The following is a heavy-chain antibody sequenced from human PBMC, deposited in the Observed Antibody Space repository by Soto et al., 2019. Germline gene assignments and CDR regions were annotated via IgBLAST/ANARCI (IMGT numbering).Heavy chain of an antibody. CDR2: ISAYNGNT. V-gene: IGHV1-18*01. J-gene: IGHJ3*02. CDR1: GYTFTSYG. CDR3: ARDPAIDDSSIQDAFDI. D-gene: IGHD3-22*01. Sequence: QVQLVQSGAEVKKPGASVKVSCKASGYTFTSYGISWVRQAPGQGLEWMGWISAYNGNTNYAQKLQGRVTMTTDTSTSTAYMELRSLRSDDTAVYYCARDPAIDDSSIQDAFDIWGQGTMVTVSS.